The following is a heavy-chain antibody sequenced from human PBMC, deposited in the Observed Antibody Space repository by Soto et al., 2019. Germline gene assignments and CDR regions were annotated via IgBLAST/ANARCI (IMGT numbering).Heavy chain of an antibody. Sequence: GESLKISCAASGFTFSSYAMSWVRQAPGKGLEWVSAISGSGGSTYYADSVKGRFTISRDNSKNTLYLQMNSLRAEDTAVYYCAKERRTIFGQDDAFDIWGQGTMVTVSS. D-gene: IGHD3-3*01. CDR1: GFTFSSYA. CDR2: ISGSGGST. CDR3: AKERRTIFGQDDAFDI. V-gene: IGHV3-23*01. J-gene: IGHJ3*02.